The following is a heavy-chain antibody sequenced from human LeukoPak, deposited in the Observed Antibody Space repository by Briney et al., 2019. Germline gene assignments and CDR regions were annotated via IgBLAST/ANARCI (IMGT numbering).Heavy chain of an antibody. CDR1: GYTFTGYY. CDR2: INPNSGGT. J-gene: IGHJ4*02. CDR3: ARAYSSSWYYVDY. D-gene: IGHD6-13*01. V-gene: IGHV1-2*06. Sequence: ASVKVSCKASGYTFTGYYMHWVRQAPGQGLEWMGRINPNSGGTNYAQKFQGRVAMTRDTSISTAYMELSRLRSDDTAVYYCARAYSSSWYYVDYWGQGTLVTVSS.